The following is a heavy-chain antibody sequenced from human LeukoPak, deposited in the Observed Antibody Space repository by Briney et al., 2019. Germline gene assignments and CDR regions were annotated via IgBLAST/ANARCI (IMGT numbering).Heavy chain of an antibody. V-gene: IGHV3-23*01. CDR1: RFTFSSYA. Sequence: GGSLRLSCAASRFTFSSYAMSWVRQAPGKGLEWVSAIVGSGASTYYADSVKGRFTISRDNSKNTLHLQMNSLRAEDTAIYHCAKVRVVGDYNWFFDLWGRGTLVTVSS. CDR2: IVGSGAST. CDR3: AKVRVVGDYNWFFDL. D-gene: IGHD4-17*01. J-gene: IGHJ2*01.